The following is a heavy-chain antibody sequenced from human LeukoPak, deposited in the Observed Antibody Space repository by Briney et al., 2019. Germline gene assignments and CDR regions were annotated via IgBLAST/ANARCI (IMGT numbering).Heavy chain of an antibody. V-gene: IGHV3-48*01. CDR2: ISSSSSTI. Sequence: GGSLRLSCTASGFTFGDYAMSWVRQAPGKGLEWVSYISSSSSTIYYADSVKGRFTISRDNAKNSLYLQMNSLRVEDTALYYCARAQTYGDSRLLLDYWGQGTLVTVSS. CDR3: ARAQTYGDSRLLLDY. D-gene: IGHD2-21*02. J-gene: IGHJ4*02. CDR1: GFTFGDYA.